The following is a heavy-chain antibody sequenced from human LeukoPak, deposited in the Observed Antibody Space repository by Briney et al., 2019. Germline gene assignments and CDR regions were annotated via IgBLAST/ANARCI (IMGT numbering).Heavy chain of an antibody. J-gene: IGHJ4*02. CDR2: IIPILGIA. CDR1: GGTFSIYA. CDR3: ARRGSRALDYGDYQFDY. Sequence: SVKVSCKASGGTFSIYAISWVRQAPGQGLEWMGRIIPILGIANYAQKFQGRVTITADKSTSTAYMELSSLRSEDTAVYYCARRGSRALDYGDYQFDYWGQGTLVTVSS. V-gene: IGHV1-69*04. D-gene: IGHD4-17*01.